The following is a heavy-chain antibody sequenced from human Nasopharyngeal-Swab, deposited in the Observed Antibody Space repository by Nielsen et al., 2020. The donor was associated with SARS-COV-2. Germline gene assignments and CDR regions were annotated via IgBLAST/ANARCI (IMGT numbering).Heavy chain of an antibody. D-gene: IGHD4-17*01. V-gene: IGHV3-30*03. CDR3: ARDAPAHYGAFY. J-gene: IGHJ4*02. Sequence: VGQAPGKGLEWVAFIAHDASNEYYGDSVKGRFSISRDRSKNTLYLQMDSLRGEDTAVYYCARDAPAHYGAFYWGRGTLVTVSS. CDR2: IAHDASNE.